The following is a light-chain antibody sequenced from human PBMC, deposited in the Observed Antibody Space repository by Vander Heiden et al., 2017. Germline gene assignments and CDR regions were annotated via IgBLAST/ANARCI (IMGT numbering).Light chain of an antibody. V-gene: IGKV1-5*03. CDR2: KAS. CDR3: QQYNSYSLFT. CDR1: QSISSW. J-gene: IGKJ2*01. Sequence: DIQMTQFLSTQSASVGDRVTITCRASQSISSWLAWYQQKPGKAPKLLIYKASSLQSGVPSRFSGSGSGTEFTLTISSLQPDDFATYYCQQYNSYSLFTFGQGTNLEIK.